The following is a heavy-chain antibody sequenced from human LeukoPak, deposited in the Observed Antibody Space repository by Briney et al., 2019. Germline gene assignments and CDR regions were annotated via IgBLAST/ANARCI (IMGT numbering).Heavy chain of an antibody. J-gene: IGHJ4*02. CDR3: ARDGDSSGYYSSSGSFIDY. CDR2: ISYDGSNK. CDR1: GFTFSSYA. Sequence: GGSLRLSCAASGFTFSSYAMHWVRQAPGKGLEWVAVISYDGSNKYYADSVKGRFTISRDNSENTLYLQMNSLRAEDTAVYYCARDGDSSGYYSSSGSFIDYWGQGTLVTVSS. V-gene: IGHV3-30-3*01. D-gene: IGHD3-22*01.